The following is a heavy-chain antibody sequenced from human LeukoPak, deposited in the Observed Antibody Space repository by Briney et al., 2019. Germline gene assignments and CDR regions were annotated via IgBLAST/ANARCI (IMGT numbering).Heavy chain of an antibody. D-gene: IGHD3-22*01. V-gene: IGHV4-4*07. Sequence: SETLSLTCTVSGGSISTYYWSWIRQPAGKGLEWIGRIYTSVSTYYNPSPKSRVTISVDTSKNQFSLKLTSVTAADTAVYYCARDYYDSSGYLEGPDYWGQGTLVTVSS. CDR2: IYTSVST. CDR3: ARDYYDSSGYLEGPDY. CDR1: GGSISTYY. J-gene: IGHJ4*02.